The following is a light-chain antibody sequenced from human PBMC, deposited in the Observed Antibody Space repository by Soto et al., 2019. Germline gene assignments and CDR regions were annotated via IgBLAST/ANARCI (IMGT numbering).Light chain of an antibody. CDR3: QQYNMWPNT. J-gene: IGKJ5*01. V-gene: IGKV3-15*01. CDR1: QTVSSK. Sequence: EIVMKQSPATLSVSPGARAALSCRASQTVSSKLAWYQQKPGQAPRLLIYGAFTRATGIPARFSGSGSGTEFALTISSLQSEDFAVYFCQQYNMWPNTFGQGTRLEIK. CDR2: GAF.